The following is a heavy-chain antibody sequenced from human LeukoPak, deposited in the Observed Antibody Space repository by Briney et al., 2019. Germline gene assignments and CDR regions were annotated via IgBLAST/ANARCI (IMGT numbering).Heavy chain of an antibody. D-gene: IGHD3-10*01. J-gene: IGHJ4*02. CDR1: GGSISSSNW. CDR2: IYHSGST. Sequence: SETLSLTCAVSGGSISSSNWWSWVRQPPGKGLEWIGEIYHSGSTNYNLSLKSRVTISVDKSKNQFSLKLSSVTAADTAVYYCARVYYGSGSYLGVVDYWGQGTLVTVSS. CDR3: ARVYYGSGSYLGVVDY. V-gene: IGHV4-4*02.